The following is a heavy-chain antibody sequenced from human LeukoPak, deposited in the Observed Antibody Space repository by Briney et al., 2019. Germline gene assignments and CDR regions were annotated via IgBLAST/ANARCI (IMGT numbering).Heavy chain of an antibody. V-gene: IGHV3-23*01. CDR2: IDYGGGAT. CDR3: TMQPLLARTIDS. CDR1: GFTFNTYA. J-gene: IGHJ4*02. Sequence: GGSLRLSCAASGFTFNTYAMNWVRQTPGKGLEWVSSIDYGGGATYYADSVKGRFTISRDNSKSTLYLEMNNLRAEDTALYYCTMQPLLARTIDSWGQGTLVTVSS. D-gene: IGHD3-3*01.